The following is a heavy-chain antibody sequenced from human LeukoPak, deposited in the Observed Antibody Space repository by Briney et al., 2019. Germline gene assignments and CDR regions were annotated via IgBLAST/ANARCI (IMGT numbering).Heavy chain of an antibody. V-gene: IGHV3-23*01. CDR1: GFTFTGYA. CDR2: ISGSGGST. J-gene: IGHJ4*02. CDR3: AKDSANPLYYFDY. Sequence: GGSLRLSCAASGFTFTGYAMSWVRQAPGKGLEWVSAISGSGGSTYYADSVKGRFTISRDDSKNTLYLQMNSLRAEDTAVYFCAKDSANPLYYFDYWGQGALVTVSS.